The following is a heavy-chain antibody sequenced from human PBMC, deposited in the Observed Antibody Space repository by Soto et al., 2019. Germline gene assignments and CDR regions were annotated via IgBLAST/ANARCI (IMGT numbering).Heavy chain of an antibody. Sequence: SETLSLTCTVSGGSISSYYWSWIRQPPGKGLEWIGYIYYSGSTNYNPSLKSRVTISVDTSKNQFSLKLSSVTAADTAVYYCARDGDGYKVGAFDIWGQGTMVTVSS. V-gene: IGHV4-59*01. CDR1: GGSISSYY. D-gene: IGHD2-21*01. CDR2: IYYSGST. CDR3: ARDGDGYKVGAFDI. J-gene: IGHJ3*02.